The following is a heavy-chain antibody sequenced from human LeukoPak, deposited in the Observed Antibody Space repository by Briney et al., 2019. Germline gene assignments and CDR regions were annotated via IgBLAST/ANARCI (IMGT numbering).Heavy chain of an antibody. V-gene: IGHV3-23*01. CDR1: GFTFSXXX. J-gene: IGHJ4*02. D-gene: IGHD3-10*01. CDR3: AKFKFGESSY. Sequence: GGXLRLXXAASGFTFSXXXXXXVRQAPXXXXXWVSATSVSGTSTYXXXSVKXLFTISRDNSKNPLFLQMNSLRAEDTAVYYCAKFKFGESSYWGQGTLVTVSS. CDR2: TSVSGTST.